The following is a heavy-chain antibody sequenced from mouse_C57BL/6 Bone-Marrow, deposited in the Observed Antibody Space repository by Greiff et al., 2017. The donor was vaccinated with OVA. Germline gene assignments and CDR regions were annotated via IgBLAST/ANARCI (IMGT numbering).Heavy chain of an antibody. CDR3: ARLFITTVVAPNYFDY. CDR2: IYPGDGDT. V-gene: IGHV1-80*01. D-gene: IGHD1-1*01. Sequence: VQLQQSGAELVKPGASVKISCKASGYAFSSYWMNWVKQRPGKGLEWIGQIYPGDGDTNYNGKFKGKATLTADKSSSTAYMQLSSLTSEDSAVYFCARLFITTVVAPNYFDYWGQGTTLTVSS. J-gene: IGHJ2*01. CDR1: GYAFSSYW.